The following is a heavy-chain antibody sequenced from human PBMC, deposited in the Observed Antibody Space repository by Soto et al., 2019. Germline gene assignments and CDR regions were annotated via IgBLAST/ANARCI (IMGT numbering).Heavy chain of an antibody. CDR2: SKNKADSYTT. V-gene: IGHV3-72*01. D-gene: IGHD3-10*01. Sequence: EVQLVESGGGLVQPGGSLRLSCAASGFTFSDHYMDWVRQAPGKGLEWVGRSKNKADSYTTEYAASVKGRFTISRDGSKNSLFLQMNSLKTADPAVYYCTVWGSGNDFGAAWGQGILVTVSS. CDR3: TVWGSGNDFGAA. J-gene: IGHJ4*02. CDR1: GFTFSDHY.